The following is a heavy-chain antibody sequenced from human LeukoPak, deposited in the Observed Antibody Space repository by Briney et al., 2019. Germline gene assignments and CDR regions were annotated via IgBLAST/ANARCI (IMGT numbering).Heavy chain of an antibody. CDR2: INHSGST. CDR1: GGSFSGYY. CDR3: ARDSLLRGSGWDYWYFDF. Sequence: SETLSLTCAVYGGSFSGYYWSWIRQPPGKGLEWIGEINHSGSTNYNPSLKSRVTISVDTSMNQFSLLLTSATAADTAVYYCARDSLLRGSGWDYWYFDFWGRGTLVTVSS. J-gene: IGHJ2*01. D-gene: IGHD6-25*01. V-gene: IGHV4-34*01.